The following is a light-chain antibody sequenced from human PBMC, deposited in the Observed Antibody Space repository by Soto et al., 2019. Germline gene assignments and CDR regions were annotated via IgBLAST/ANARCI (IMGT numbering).Light chain of an antibody. Sequence: EIVLAQSPGTVSLSPGERATPSCSASQSVTNSFLAWYQQKPGQAPRLLIYDASNRATGIPARFSGSGSGTDFTLTISRLEPEDFAVYYCQQYGSSPPTFGQGTKVDNK. V-gene: IGKV3-20*01. J-gene: IGKJ1*01. CDR3: QQYGSSPPT. CDR1: QSVTNSF. CDR2: DAS.